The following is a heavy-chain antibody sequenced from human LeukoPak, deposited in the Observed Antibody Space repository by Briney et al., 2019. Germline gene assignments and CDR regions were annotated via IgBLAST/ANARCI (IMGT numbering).Heavy chain of an antibody. CDR3: ARAPHYSNYGPYYYGMDV. J-gene: IGHJ6*02. CDR2: ISYDGSNK. V-gene: IGHV3-30-3*01. CDR1: GFTFSSYA. D-gene: IGHD4-11*01. Sequence: GGSLRLSCAASGFTFSSYAMHWVRQAPGKGLEWVAVISYDGSNKYYADSVKGRFTISRDNAKNSLYLQMNSLRAEDTAVYYCARAPHYSNYGPYYYGMDVWGQGTTVTVSS.